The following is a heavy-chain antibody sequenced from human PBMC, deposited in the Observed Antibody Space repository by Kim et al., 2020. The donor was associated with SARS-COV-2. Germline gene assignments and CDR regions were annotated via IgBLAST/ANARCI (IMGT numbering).Heavy chain of an antibody. V-gene: IGHV1-46*01. Sequence: TSYAQKFQGRVTMTRDTSTSTVYMELSSLRSEDTAVYYCARDSGTYYFDYWGQGTLVTVSS. J-gene: IGHJ4*02. CDR3: ARDSGTYYFDY. CDR2: T.